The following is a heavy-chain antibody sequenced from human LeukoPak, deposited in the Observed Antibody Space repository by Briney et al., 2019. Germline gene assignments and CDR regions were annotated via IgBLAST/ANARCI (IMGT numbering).Heavy chain of an antibody. D-gene: IGHD6-19*01. CDR2: IIPIFGTA. V-gene: IGHV1-69*13. J-gene: IGHJ1*01. CDR3: ALPAYSSGWGPTIAEYFQH. Sequence: SVKVSCEASGGTFSSYAISWVRQAPGQGLEWMGGIIPIFGTANYAQKFQGRVTITADESTSTAYMELSSLRSEDTAVYYCALPAYSSGWGPTIAEYFQHWGQGTLVTVSS. CDR1: GGTFSSYA.